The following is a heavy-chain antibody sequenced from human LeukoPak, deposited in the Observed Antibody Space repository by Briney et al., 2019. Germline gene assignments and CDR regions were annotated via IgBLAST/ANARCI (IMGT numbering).Heavy chain of an antibody. V-gene: IGHV4-39*07. CDR2: IYYSGST. CDR1: GGSISSGSYY. Sequence: SETLSLTCTVSGGSISSGSYYWSWIRQPAGKGLEWIGNIYYSGSTYYNPSLKSRVTISVDTSKNQFSLKLLSVIAADTAVYYCARGGYYGSGNDFRFDPWGQGTLVTVSS. CDR3: ARGGYYGSGNDFRFDP. D-gene: IGHD3-10*01. J-gene: IGHJ5*02.